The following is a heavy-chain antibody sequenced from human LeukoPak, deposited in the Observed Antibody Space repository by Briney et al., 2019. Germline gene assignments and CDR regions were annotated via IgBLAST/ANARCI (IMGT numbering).Heavy chain of an antibody. D-gene: IGHD5-24*01. V-gene: IGHV3-7*03. CDR2: IKQDGSEK. CDR3: AKDRALEMYFQH. Sequence: HTGGSLRLSCAASGFTFRRYWMSWVRQAPGKGLEWVANIKQDGSEKDYVDSVKGRFTISRDNSKNTLYLQMNSLRAEDTAVYYCAKDRALEMYFQHWGQGTLVTVSS. J-gene: IGHJ1*01. CDR1: GFTFRRYW.